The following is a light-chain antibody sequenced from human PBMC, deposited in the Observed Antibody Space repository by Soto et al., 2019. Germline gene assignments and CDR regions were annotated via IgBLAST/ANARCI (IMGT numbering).Light chain of an antibody. CDR1: QDILSW. Sequence: DIQRTQSPSSVSASVGDRVTITCRASQDILSWLAWYQQKPGEAPRLLIYASSNLQSGVPSRFSGSGSGTDFTLTISSLQPEHFATYYCQQANSFPITFGPGTRLDIK. V-gene: IGKV1-12*01. J-gene: IGKJ3*01. CDR2: ASS. CDR3: QQANSFPIT.